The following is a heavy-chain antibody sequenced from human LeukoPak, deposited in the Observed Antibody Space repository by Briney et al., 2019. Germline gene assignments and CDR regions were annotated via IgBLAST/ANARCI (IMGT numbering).Heavy chain of an antibody. D-gene: IGHD3-3*01. V-gene: IGHV1-69*05. CDR2: IIPIFCTA. Sequence: SVKVSCKASGGTFSSYAISWVRQAPGQGLEWMGGIIPIFCTANYAQKFQGRVTITTDESTSTAYMELSSLRSEDAAVYYCASDTYDFWSGYYTRGYYYYYMDVWGKGTTVTVSS. CDR3: ASDTYDFWSGYYTRGYYYYYMDV. J-gene: IGHJ6*03. CDR1: GGTFSSYA.